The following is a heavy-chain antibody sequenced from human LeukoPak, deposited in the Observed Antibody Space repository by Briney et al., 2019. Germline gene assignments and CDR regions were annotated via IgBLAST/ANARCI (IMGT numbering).Heavy chain of an antibody. Sequence: GASVKVSCKASGYTFTSYGISWVRQAPGQGLEWMGWISAYNGNTNYAQKLQGRVTMTTDTSTSTAYMELRSLRSDDTAVYYCARFQSARSDHWYFDLWGRGTLVTVSS. CDR3: ARFQSARSDHWYFDL. CDR2: ISAYNGNT. J-gene: IGHJ2*01. CDR1: GYTFTSYG. V-gene: IGHV1-18*01.